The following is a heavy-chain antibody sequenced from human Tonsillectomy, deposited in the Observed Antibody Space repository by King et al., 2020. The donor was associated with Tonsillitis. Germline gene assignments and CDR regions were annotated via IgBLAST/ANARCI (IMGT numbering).Heavy chain of an antibody. J-gene: IGHJ4*02. V-gene: IGHV3-73*02. Sequence: VQLVESGGGLVQPGGSLKLSCAASGFTFSGSAMHWVRQASGKGLEWVGRIRSKANNYATAYAASVKGRFTISRDDSKNTAYLQMNSLKTEDTAVYYCTRFAAPEXGDYGDYWXXGTLVTVXS. CDR1: GFTFSGSA. CDR2: IRSKANNYAT. CDR3: TRFAAPEXGDYGDY. D-gene: IGHD4-17*01.